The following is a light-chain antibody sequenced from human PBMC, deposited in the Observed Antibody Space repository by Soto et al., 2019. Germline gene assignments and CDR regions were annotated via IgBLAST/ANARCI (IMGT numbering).Light chain of an antibody. J-gene: IGKJ4*01. CDR2: AAA. V-gene: IGKV1-39*01. CDR1: ESISSY. CDR3: QQSYTFPLT. Sequence: DIQMTQSPSSLSASVGDRVTITCRASESISSYLNWYQQKPGKAPTLLIYAAASLQSGVPSRFSGSGSGTDFTLTISRLQPEDFATYYCQQSYTFPLTFGGGTKVGIK.